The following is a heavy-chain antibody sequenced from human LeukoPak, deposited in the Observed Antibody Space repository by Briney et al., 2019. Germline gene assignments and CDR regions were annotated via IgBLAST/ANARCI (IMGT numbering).Heavy chain of an antibody. CDR1: GFTFSSYE. J-gene: IGHJ6*03. Sequence: PGGSLRLSCAASGFTFSSYEMNWVRQAPGKGLEWVSYISSSGSTIYYADSVKGRFTISRDNAKNSLYLQMNSLRAEDTAVYYCARDSTRYYYYYYMDVWGKGTTVTVSS. CDR3: ARDSTRYYYYYYMDV. CDR2: ISSSGSTI. V-gene: IGHV3-48*03. D-gene: IGHD2/OR15-2a*01.